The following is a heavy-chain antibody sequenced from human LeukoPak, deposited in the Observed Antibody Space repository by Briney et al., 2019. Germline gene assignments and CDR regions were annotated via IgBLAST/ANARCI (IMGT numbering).Heavy chain of an antibody. CDR1: GFTFSSYS. CDR3: ARDPPGYGDYQYYFDY. J-gene: IGHJ4*02. Sequence: GGSLRLPCAASGFTFSSYSMNWVRQAPGKGLEWVSSISSSSSYIYYADSVKGRFTISRDNAKNSLYLQMNSLRAEDTAVYYCARDPPGYGDYQYYFDYWGQGTLVTVSS. D-gene: IGHD4-17*01. V-gene: IGHV3-21*01. CDR2: ISSSSSYI.